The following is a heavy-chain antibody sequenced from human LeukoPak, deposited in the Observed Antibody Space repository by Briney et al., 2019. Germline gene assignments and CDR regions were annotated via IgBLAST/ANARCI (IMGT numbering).Heavy chain of an antibody. V-gene: IGHV3-48*03. CDR1: GFTFSSYE. D-gene: IGHD6-19*01. Sequence: PGGSLRLPCAASGFTFSSYEMNWVRQAPGKGWVGVSYISSSGSTIYYADSVKGRLTISRDNAKNSLYLQMNSLRAEDTAVYYCARDSSGWSYYFDYWGQGTLVSVSS. J-gene: IGHJ4*02. CDR2: ISSSGSTI. CDR3: ARDSSGWSYYFDY.